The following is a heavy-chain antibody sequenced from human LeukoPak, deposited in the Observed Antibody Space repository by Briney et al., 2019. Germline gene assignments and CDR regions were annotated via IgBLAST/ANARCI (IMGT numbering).Heavy chain of an antibody. CDR2: ISDYNGNT. CDR3: AGRARRGYFDY. D-gene: IGHD3-10*01. J-gene: IGHJ4*02. CDR1: GYTFTSYG. Sequence: ASVTVSCKASGYTFTSYGISWVRQAPGQGLEWMGWISDYNGNTNYAQKLQGRVTMTTDTSTSTAYLELRSLRSDDTAVYYCAGRARRGYFDYWGQGTLVTVSS. V-gene: IGHV1-18*01.